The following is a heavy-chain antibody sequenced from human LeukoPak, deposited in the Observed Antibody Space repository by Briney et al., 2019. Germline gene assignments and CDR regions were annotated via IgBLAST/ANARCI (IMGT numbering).Heavy chain of an antibody. CDR3: ARVGGGHYGALDY. Sequence: ASVTVSCKTSGYTFTSCAIRWVRQAPGQRLEWMGWINTGNGNTKYSQNFQGRVTITRDTSASTAYMELSSLRSEDTAAYYCARVGGGHYGALDYWGQGTLVTVSS. CDR1: GYTFTSCA. V-gene: IGHV1-3*04. D-gene: IGHD4/OR15-4a*01. CDR2: INTGNGNT. J-gene: IGHJ4*02.